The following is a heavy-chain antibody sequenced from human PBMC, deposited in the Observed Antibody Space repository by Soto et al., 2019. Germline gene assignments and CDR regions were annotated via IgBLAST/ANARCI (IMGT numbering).Heavy chain of an antibody. Sequence: GGSLRLSCAASGFTFRSYAMHWVRQAPGKGLEWVAVISYDGSDKYYADSLKGRFTISRDSSKNTLYLQMNSLRGEDTAVYYCARDLSVAGPDYWGQGTLVTVSS. D-gene: IGHD6-19*01. CDR1: GFTFRSYA. CDR2: ISYDGSDK. J-gene: IGHJ4*02. V-gene: IGHV3-30*03. CDR3: ARDLSVAGPDY.